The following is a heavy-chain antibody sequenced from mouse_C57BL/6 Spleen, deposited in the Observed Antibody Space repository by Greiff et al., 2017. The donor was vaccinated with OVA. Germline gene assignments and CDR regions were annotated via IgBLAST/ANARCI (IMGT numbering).Heavy chain of an antibody. Sequence: EVQVVESGGGLVKPGGSLKLSCAASGFTFSSYAMSWVRQTPEKRLEWVATISDGGSYTYYPDNVKGRSTITRDNSKNTPYLQMSHLKSEDTAMYYCARDGSSFWYFDVWGTGTTVTVSS. J-gene: IGHJ1*03. CDR3: ARDGSSFWYFDV. V-gene: IGHV5-4*01. D-gene: IGHD1-1*01. CDR2: ISDGGSYT. CDR1: GFTFSSYA.